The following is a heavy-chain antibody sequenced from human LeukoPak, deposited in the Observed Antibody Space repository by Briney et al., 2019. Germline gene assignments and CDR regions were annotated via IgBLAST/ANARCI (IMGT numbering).Heavy chain of an antibody. J-gene: IGHJ3*02. CDR2: INSGGST. CDR1: GFTVSSNY. D-gene: IGHD3-22*01. V-gene: IGHV3-66*01. CDR3: ARAETYYYDSRVDAFDI. Sequence: GGSLRLSCAASGFTVSSNYMSWVRQAPGKGLEWVSVINSGGSTYYADSVKGRFTISRDNSKNTLYLLMNSLRAEDTAVYYCARAETYYYDSRVDAFDIWGQGTMVTVSS.